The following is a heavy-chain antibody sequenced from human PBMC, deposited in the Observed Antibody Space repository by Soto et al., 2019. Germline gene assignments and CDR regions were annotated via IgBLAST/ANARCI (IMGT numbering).Heavy chain of an antibody. J-gene: IGHJ2*01. CDR3: ARVYSAYAWHFDL. Sequence: EVYLAESGGGLVQPGGSLRLSCAASGFSISDHYMDWVRQAPGKGLEWVGRTRNKADSYTTQYAASVKGRVIISRDESKTSLYLQMNSLRSDDTAVYLCARVYSAYAWHFDLWGRGTLVTVSS. CDR2: TRNKADSYTT. V-gene: IGHV3-72*01. CDR1: GFSISDHY. D-gene: IGHD5-12*01.